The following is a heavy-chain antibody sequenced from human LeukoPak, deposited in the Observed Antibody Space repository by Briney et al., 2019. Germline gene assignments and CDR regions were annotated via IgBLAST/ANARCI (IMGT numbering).Heavy chain of an antibody. J-gene: IGHJ3*02. Sequence: PGGSLRLPCAASGFTFSTYSMNGAPQAPGKGLEWVSSISTGSGYIYYADSVRGRFTISRDNAKHSLYLQMNSLRAEDTAVYCCARAPQGGYYGSGSYYPEAFDIWGQGTMVTVSS. D-gene: IGHD3-10*01. V-gene: IGHV3-21*01. CDR3: ARAPQGGYYGSGSYYPEAFDI. CDR1: GFTFSTYS. CDR2: ISTGSGYI.